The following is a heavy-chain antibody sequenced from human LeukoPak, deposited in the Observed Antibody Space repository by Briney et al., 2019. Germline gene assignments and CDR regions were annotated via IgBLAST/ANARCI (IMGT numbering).Heavy chain of an antibody. J-gene: IGHJ4*02. V-gene: IGHV1-69*04. Sequence: ASVKVSCKASGYTFTSYGISWVRQAPGQGLEWMGRIIPILGIANYAQKFQGRVTITADKSTSTAYMELSSLRSEDTAVYYCARHTVGYYFDYCGQGTLVTVSS. D-gene: IGHD4-17*01. CDR2: IIPILGIA. CDR1: GYTFTSYG. CDR3: ARHTVGYYFDY.